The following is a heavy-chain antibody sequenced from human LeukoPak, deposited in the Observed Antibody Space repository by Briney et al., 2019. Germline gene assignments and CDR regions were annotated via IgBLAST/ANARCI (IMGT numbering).Heavy chain of an antibody. Sequence: ASVKVSCKASGYSFTTYYMHWVRQAPGQGLEWMGWINPNSGGTNHAQKFQGRVTMTRDTSTSTAYMELSRLRSDDTAVYYCARDLSYYSSSWYYFDYWGQGTLVTVSS. D-gene: IGHD6-13*01. J-gene: IGHJ4*02. CDR2: INPNSGGT. CDR3: ARDLSYYSSSWYYFDY. CDR1: GYSFTTYY. V-gene: IGHV1-2*02.